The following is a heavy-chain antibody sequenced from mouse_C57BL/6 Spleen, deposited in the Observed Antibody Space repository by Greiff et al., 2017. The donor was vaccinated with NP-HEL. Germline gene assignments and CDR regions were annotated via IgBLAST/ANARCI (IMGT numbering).Heavy chain of an antibody. CDR2: INPSTGGT. CDR1: GYSFTGYY. D-gene: IGHD1-1*01. CDR3: ARGYYGSISYWYFDV. V-gene: IGHV1-42*01. Sequence: EVQLQQSGPELVKPGASVKISCKASGYSFTGYYMNWVKQSPEKSLEWIGEINPSTGGTTYNQKFKAKATLTVDKSSSTAYMQLKSLTSEDSAVYYCARGYYGSISYWYFDVWGTGTTVTVSS. J-gene: IGHJ1*03.